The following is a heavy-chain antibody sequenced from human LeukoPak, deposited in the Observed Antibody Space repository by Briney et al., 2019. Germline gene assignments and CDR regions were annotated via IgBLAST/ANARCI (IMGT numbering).Heavy chain of an antibody. Sequence: GGSLRLSCAASGFTVSSNYMSWVRQAPGKGLEWVAVISYDGSNKYYADSVKGRFTISRDNSKNTLYLQMNSLRAEDTAVYYCARVLRGEYMDVWGKGTTVTVSS. V-gene: IGHV3-30-3*01. D-gene: IGHD3-10*01. CDR2: ISYDGSNK. CDR3: ARVLRGEYMDV. CDR1: GFTVSSNY. J-gene: IGHJ6*03.